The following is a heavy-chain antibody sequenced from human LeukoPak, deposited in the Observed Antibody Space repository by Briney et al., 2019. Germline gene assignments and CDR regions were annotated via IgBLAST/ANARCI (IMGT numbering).Heavy chain of an antibody. J-gene: IGHJ4*02. Sequence: GGSLRLSCEASGISSDDYGMSWVRQAPGKGLEWVSGINWDGGATSYADSVKGRFTISRDNANNFLYLQMNSLGAEDTAFYYCARDLSSTWYSLAYWGQGTLVTVSS. CDR1: GISSDDYG. CDR3: ARDLSSTWYSLAY. V-gene: IGHV3-20*04. CDR2: INWDGGAT. D-gene: IGHD2-2*01.